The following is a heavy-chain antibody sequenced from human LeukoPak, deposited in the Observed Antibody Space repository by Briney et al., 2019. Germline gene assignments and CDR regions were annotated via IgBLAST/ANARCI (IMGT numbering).Heavy chain of an antibody. Sequence: GASVKVSCKASGYTFTNYGITWVRQAPGQGLEWMGWISAYSGNTNYAQKFQGRVTITADKSTSTAYMELSSLRSEDTAVYYCASIVVVARGAFDIWGQGTMVTVSS. J-gene: IGHJ3*02. V-gene: IGHV1-18*01. CDR3: ASIVVVARGAFDI. D-gene: IGHD2-15*01. CDR2: ISAYSGNT. CDR1: GYTFTNYG.